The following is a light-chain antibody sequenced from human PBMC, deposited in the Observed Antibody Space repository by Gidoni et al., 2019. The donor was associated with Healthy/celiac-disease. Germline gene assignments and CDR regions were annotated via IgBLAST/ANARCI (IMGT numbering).Light chain of an antibody. Sequence: NFMLTQPHSVSESPGKTVTISCTRSSGRIASNYVQWYQHRPGSAPTTVIYEDNQRPSGVPDRFSGSIDSSSNSASLTISGLKTEDEADYYCQSYDSGDVVFGGGTKLTVL. J-gene: IGLJ2*01. CDR3: QSYDSGDVV. V-gene: IGLV6-57*04. CDR1: SGRIASNY. CDR2: EDN.